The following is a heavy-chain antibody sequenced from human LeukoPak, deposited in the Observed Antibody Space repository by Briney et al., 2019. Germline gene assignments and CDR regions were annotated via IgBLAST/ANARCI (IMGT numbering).Heavy chain of an antibody. CDR1: VDSFSGHS. CDR3: ARGNPLWFGEGFYYYMDV. D-gene: IGHD3-10*01. CDR2: INHSGST. J-gene: IGHJ6*03. V-gene: IGHV4-34*01. Sequence: SETLSLTCAVYVDSFSGHSWNWIRQPPGKGLEWIGEINHSGSTNYNPSLKSRVTISVDTSKNQFSLRLSSVTAADTAVYYCARGNPLWFGEGFYYYMDVWGKGTTVTVSS.